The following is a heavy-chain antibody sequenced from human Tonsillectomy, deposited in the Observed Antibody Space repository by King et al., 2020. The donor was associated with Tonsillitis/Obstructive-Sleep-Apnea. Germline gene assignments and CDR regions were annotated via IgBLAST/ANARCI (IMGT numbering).Heavy chain of an antibody. J-gene: IGHJ4*02. CDR1: GFTFSSYS. D-gene: IGHD5/OR15-5a*01. CDR2: ICISSSYI. V-gene: IGHV3-21*01. Sequence: QLVQSGGGLVKPGGSLRLSCAASGFTFSSYSMNWVRQAPGKGLEWVSSICISSSYIYYGDSVKGRFTISSDNAKNSLYLQMNSLRAEDTALYYCARGSGSTIDYWGQGTLITVSS. CDR3: ARGSGSTIDY.